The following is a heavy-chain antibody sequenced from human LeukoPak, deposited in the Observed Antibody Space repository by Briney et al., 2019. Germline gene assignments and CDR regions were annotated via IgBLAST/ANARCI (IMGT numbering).Heavy chain of an antibody. CDR1: GGSVSSYY. CDR2: VFYDGSP. Sequence: PSETLSLTCTVSGGSVSSYYWSWIRQPPGKKMEWIGYVFYDGSPYYNPSFQSRVAISVDTSKNQFSLNLNFVSAADTAVYYCARGGGTTRPYFDYWGQGTLVTVSS. J-gene: IGHJ4*02. CDR3: ARGGGTTRPYFDY. D-gene: IGHD1-14*01. V-gene: IGHV4-59*02.